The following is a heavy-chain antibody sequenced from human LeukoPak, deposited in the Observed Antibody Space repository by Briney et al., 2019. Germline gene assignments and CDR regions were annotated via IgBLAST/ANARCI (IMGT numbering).Heavy chain of an antibody. J-gene: IGHJ5*02. CDR2: ITSDSGYI. Sequence: PGGSLRLSCAASGFTFSTYNMNWVRQTPGKGLEWVSSITSDSGYIYYADSVKGRFTISRDNSKNPLYLQMNSLRAEDTAVYYCARDLLLRSRGFDWPRDNWFDPWGQGTLVTVSS. D-gene: IGHD3-9*01. CDR3: ARDLLLRSRGFDWPRDNWFDP. V-gene: IGHV3-21*01. CDR1: GFTFSTYN.